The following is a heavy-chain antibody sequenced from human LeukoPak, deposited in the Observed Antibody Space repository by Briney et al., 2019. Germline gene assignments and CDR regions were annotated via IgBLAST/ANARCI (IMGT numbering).Heavy chain of an antibody. CDR2: IYYSGAT. CDR3: ATRTIWATTGPPTDAFDL. Sequence: SETLSLACSVAGGSMSDSRYYWGWIRQSPGKGLEWIGTIYYSGATFYNPSLKSRAFVSADTSKNQFSLTLRSVTAADTALYYCATRTIWATTGPPTDAFDLWGQGTVVTVSP. J-gene: IGHJ3*01. D-gene: IGHD4-17*01. CDR1: GGSMSDSRYY. V-gene: IGHV4-39*01.